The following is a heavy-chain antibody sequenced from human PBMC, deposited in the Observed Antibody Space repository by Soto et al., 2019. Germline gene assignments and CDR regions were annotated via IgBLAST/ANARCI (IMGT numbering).Heavy chain of an antibody. V-gene: IGHV1-69*12. CDR1: GGTFSSYA. D-gene: IGHD4-17*01. CDR2: IIPIFGTA. Sequence: QVQLVQSGAEVKKPGSSVKVSCKASGGTFSSYAISWVRQAPGQGLEWMGGIIPIFGTANYAQKFQGRVTIXXDXSXTTAYMELSSLRSEDTAVYYCAREDGDYEFHYGMDVWGQGTTVTVSS. CDR3: AREDGDYEFHYGMDV. J-gene: IGHJ6*02.